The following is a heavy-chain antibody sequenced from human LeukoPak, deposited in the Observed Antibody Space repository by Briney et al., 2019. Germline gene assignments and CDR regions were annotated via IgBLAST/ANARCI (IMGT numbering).Heavy chain of an antibody. CDR3: ARHPSPQLHHFDY. Sequence: GASVKVSCKASGYTFTNYYIHWVRQAPGQGLEWMGIINPTGDSTSYAQKFQARVTMTRDTSTNTVYMELSSLRSEDTAVYHCARHPSPQLHHFDYWGQGTLVTVSS. J-gene: IGHJ4*02. D-gene: IGHD2-2*01. CDR1: GYTFTNYY. CDR2: INPTGDST. V-gene: IGHV1-46*01.